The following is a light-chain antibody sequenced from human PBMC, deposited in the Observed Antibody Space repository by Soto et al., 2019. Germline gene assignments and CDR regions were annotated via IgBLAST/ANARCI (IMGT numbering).Light chain of an antibody. CDR1: QGISNS. J-gene: IGKJ5*01. CDR2: DAS. CDR3: QQYENLPT. Sequence: DIQMTQSPSSLSASVGDRVTITCRASQGISNSLAWLQQKPGKAPKSLIYDASNLEAGVPSRFRGSGSGTDFTFTISRLQPEDIATYYCQQYENLPTFGQGTRLEIK. V-gene: IGKV1-33*01.